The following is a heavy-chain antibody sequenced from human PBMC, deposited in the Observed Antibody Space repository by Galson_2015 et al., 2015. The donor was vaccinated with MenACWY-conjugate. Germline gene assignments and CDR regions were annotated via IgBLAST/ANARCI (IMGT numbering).Heavy chain of an antibody. Sequence: SLRLSCAASGFAFSSYCMHWVRQAPGKGLECVSRILDGGISIMYGDSVRGRFTISRDDAENTLYLQMDGLRAEDTAVYFCARASRGWRSTDIWGQGTPVTVSS. CDR1: GFAFSSYC. CDR3: ARASRGWRSTDI. CDR2: ILDGGISI. V-gene: IGHV3-74*03. J-gene: IGHJ6*02. D-gene: IGHD6-19*01.